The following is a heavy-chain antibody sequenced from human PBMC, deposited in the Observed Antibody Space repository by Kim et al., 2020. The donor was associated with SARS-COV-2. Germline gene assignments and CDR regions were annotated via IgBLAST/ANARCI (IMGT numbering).Heavy chain of an antibody. J-gene: IGHJ3*02. V-gene: IGHV3-30*02. CDR2: GSNT. CDR3: AKVGAAGLYFDI. D-gene: IGHD6-13*01. Sequence: GSNTTNADSVKDRVTIARDNSKNTLDLQMNSLRAEDTAVYYCAKVGAAGLYFDIWGQGTMVTVSS.